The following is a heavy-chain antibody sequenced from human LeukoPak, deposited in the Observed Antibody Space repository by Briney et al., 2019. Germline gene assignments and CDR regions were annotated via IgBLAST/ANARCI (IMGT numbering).Heavy chain of an antibody. D-gene: IGHD4-17*01. CDR2: IYHSGST. CDR1: GGSISSYY. CDR3: ARGRTVTTFSYHYGMDV. V-gene: IGHV4-59*12. Sequence: SETLSLTCTVSGGSISSYYWSWIRQPPGKGLEWIGEIYHSGSTNYNPSLKSRVTISVDKSKNQFSLKLSSVTAADTAVYYCARGRTVTTFSYHYGMDVWGQGTTVTVSS. J-gene: IGHJ6*01.